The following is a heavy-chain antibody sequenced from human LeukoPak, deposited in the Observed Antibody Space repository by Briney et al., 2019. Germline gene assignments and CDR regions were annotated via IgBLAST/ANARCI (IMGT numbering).Heavy chain of an antibody. CDR3: AKTLHRVWFGELSPS. CDR1: GFTFSSYA. Sequence: PGGSLRLSCAASGFTFSSYAMSWVRQAPGKGLEWVSAISGSGGSTYHADSVKGRFTISRGNSKNTLYLQMNSLRAEDTAVYYCAKTLHRVWFGELSPSWGQGTLVTVSS. D-gene: IGHD3-10*01. CDR2: ISGSGGST. J-gene: IGHJ4*02. V-gene: IGHV3-23*01.